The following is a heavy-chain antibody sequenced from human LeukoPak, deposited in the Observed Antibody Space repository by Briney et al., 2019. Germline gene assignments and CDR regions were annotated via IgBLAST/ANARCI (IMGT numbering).Heavy chain of an antibody. CDR2: ITGDGGTT. Sequence: GGSLRLSCAASGFTFRNYAMHWVRQAPGEGLEYVSAITGDGGTTYYARSVKDRFTISRHNSKNTLYLQMGSLRAEDMAVYYCARIYYDRGGHYYDYWGQGTLVTVPS. CDR1: GFTFRNYA. V-gene: IGHV3-64*01. D-gene: IGHD3-22*01. CDR3: ARIYYDRGGHYYDY. J-gene: IGHJ4*02.